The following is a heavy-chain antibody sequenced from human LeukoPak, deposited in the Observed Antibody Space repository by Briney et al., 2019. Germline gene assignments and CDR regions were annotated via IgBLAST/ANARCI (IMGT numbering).Heavy chain of an antibody. CDR1: GFTFSSYS. D-gene: IGHD6-19*01. CDR3: ARDGSEQWLAEPIDY. Sequence: GGSLRLSCAASGFTFSSYSMNWVRQAPGKGLEWVSSISSSSSYIYYADSVKGRFTISRDNAKNSLYLQMNSLRAEDTAVYYCARDGSEQWLAEPIDYWGQGTLVTVSS. V-gene: IGHV3-21*01. CDR2: ISSSSSYI. J-gene: IGHJ4*02.